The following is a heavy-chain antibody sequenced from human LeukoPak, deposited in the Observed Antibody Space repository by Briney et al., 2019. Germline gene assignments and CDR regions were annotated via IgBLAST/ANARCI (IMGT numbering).Heavy chain of an antibody. D-gene: IGHD3-10*01. J-gene: IGHJ4*02. V-gene: IGHV4-39*01. CDR2: IYYSGRT. CDR1: GDSISSRTYY. CDR3: ASNGVEGYYFDY. Sequence: SETLPLTCTVSGDSISSRTYYWGWIRQPPGKALEWIGSIYYSGRTYYNPSLKSRVTISVDTSKNQFSLKLTSVTAADTAVYYCASNGVEGYYFDYWGQGTLVTVSS.